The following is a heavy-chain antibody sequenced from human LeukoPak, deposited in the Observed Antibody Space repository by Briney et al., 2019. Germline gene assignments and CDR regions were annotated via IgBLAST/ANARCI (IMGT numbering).Heavy chain of an antibody. CDR3: ARLSGVWQESNYYYGMDV. D-gene: IGHD2-8*02. V-gene: IGHV4-4*07. CDR2: IYTSGST. Sequence: NPSETLSLTCTVSGGSISSYYWSWIRQPAGKGLEWIGRIYTSGSTNYNPSLKSRVTMSVDTSKNQFSLKLSSVTAADTAVYYCARLSGVWQESNYYYGMDVWGQGTTVTVSS. J-gene: IGHJ6*02. CDR1: GGSISSYY.